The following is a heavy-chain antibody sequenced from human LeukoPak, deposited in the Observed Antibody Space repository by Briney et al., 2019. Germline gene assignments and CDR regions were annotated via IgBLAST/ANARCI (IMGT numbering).Heavy chain of an antibody. CDR1: GFTFSSYA. J-gene: IGHJ4*02. Sequence: GRSLRLSCAASGFTFSSYAMHWVRQAPGKGLEWVAVISYDGSNKYYADSVKGRFTISRDNSKNTLYLQMNSLRAEDTAVYYCAREYYDSSGYALLGYWGQGTLVTVSS. CDR2: ISYDGSNK. CDR3: AREYYDSSGYALLGY. V-gene: IGHV3-30-3*01. D-gene: IGHD3-22*01.